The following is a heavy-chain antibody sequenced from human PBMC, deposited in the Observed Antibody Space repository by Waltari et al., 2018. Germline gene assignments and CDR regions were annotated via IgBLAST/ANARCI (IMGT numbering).Heavy chain of an antibody. V-gene: IGHV5-51*01. Sequence: EVQLVQSGAEVKKPGESLKISCKGSGYSFTSYWIGWVRQMPGKGLEWMGTSCPGDSDTIDSPAFQGQVTISADKSISTAYLQWSSLKASDTAMYYCARYDYGGPINEAGGMDVWGQGTTVTVSS. D-gene: IGHD4-17*01. CDR3: ARYDYGGPINEAGGMDV. CDR1: GYSFTSYW. CDR2: SCPGDSDT. J-gene: IGHJ6*02.